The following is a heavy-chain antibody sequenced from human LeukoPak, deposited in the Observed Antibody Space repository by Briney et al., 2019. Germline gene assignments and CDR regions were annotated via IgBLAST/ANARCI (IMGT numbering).Heavy chain of an antibody. J-gene: IGHJ6*03. CDR1: GGTFSSYA. Sequence: ASVKVSCKASGGTFSSYAISWVRQAPGQGLEWMGGIIPIFGTANYAQKFQGRVTITADESTSTAYMELSSLRSEDTAVYYCARGRGSVVPAAMSEYYYYYYMDVWGKGTTVTISS. D-gene: IGHD2-2*01. CDR2: IIPIFGTA. CDR3: ARGRGSVVPAAMSEYYYYYYMDV. V-gene: IGHV1-69*13.